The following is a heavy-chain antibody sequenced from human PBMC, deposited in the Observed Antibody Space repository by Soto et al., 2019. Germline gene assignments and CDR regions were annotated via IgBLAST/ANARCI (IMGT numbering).Heavy chain of an antibody. D-gene: IGHD2-2*01. Sequence: PSETLSLTCTVSGGSISDDTYYWGWIRQPPGKGLEWIGSIYYSGTSSYNPSLESRVTMSVDTSKKQLSLRLRSVTATDTAVYYCARLHGTSPGCVPLAPWGHGTLVTVSS. V-gene: IGHV4-39*01. CDR1: GGSISDDTYY. CDR3: ARLHGTSPGCVPLAP. CDR2: IYYSGTS. J-gene: IGHJ5*02.